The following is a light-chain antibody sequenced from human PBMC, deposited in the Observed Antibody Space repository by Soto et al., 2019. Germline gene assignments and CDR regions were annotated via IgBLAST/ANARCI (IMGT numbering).Light chain of an antibody. J-gene: IGLJ2*01. CDR3: SSYTSSSTLVV. Sequence: QSALTQPASVSGSPGQSITISCTGTSSDVGGYNYVSWYQQHPGKAPKLMIYDVSNRPSGVSNRFSGSKSGNTASLTISGLRSEYEADYCCSSYTSSSTLVVFGGGTKLTVL. V-gene: IGLV2-14*01. CDR2: DVS. CDR1: SSDVGGYNY.